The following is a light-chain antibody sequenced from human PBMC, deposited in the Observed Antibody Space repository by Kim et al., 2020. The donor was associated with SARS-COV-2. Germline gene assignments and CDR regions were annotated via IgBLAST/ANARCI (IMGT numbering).Light chain of an antibody. Sequence: SSELTQDPAVSVALGQTVRITCQGDSLRRYYANWYQQKPGQAPVLVISDDNNRPSGIADRFSGSSSGNTASLTITGAQAEDEADYYCNSRDTSGYQWVFG. V-gene: IGLV3-19*01. CDR1: SLRRYY. CDR3: NSRDTSGYQWV. J-gene: IGLJ3*02. CDR2: DDN.